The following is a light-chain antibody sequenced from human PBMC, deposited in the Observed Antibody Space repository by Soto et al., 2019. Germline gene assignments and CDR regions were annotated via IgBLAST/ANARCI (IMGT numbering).Light chain of an antibody. CDR2: YDS. V-gene: IGLV3-21*04. J-gene: IGLJ1*01. Sequence: SYELTQPPSVSVAPGKTARITCGGNNIGSKSVHWYQQKPGQAPVLVIYYDSDRPSGIPERFSGSNSGNTATLTISRVEAGDEADYYCQVWDSSSDQLVFGTGTKVTVL. CDR1: NIGSKS. CDR3: QVWDSSSDQLV.